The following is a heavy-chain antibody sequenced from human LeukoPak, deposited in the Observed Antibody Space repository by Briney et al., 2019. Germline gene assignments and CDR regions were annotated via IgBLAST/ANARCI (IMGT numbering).Heavy chain of an antibody. CDR3: AKVVIHWMVRGVQQYYFDY. D-gene: IGHD3-10*01. V-gene: IGHV3-23*01. CDR2: ISGSGGST. J-gene: IGHJ4*02. Sequence: PGGSLRLSCAASGFTFSSYGMSWVRQAPGKGLEWVSAISGSGGSTYYADSVKGRFTISRDNSKNTLYLQMNSLRAEDTAVYYCAKVVIHWMVRGVQQYYFDYWGQGTLVTVSS. CDR1: GFTFSSYG.